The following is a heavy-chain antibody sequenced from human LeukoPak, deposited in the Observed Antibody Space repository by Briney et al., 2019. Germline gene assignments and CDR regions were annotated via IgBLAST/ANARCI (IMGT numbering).Heavy chain of an antibody. D-gene: IGHD3-9*01. CDR3: ARGEVTGYPAY. CDR2: INPNSGGT. Sequence: ASVKVSCKASGYTFTGYSMRWVRQAPGQGLEWMGWINPNSGGTKYAQKFQGRVTMTRGTSISTAYMEVSRLRSDDTAVYYCARGEVTGYPAYWSERTLVSVSS. CDR1: GYTFTGYS. J-gene: IGHJ4*02. V-gene: IGHV1-2*02.